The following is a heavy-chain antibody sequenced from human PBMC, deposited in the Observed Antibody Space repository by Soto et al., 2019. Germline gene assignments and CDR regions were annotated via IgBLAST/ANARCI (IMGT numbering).Heavy chain of an antibody. CDR2: IYYTGNT. CDR3: ARGFTYYYDSSGYYNWFDP. D-gene: IGHD3-22*01. Sequence: TLSLTCTVSGGSVSRCSYYWSGIRPHPGRGLEWIGYIYYTGNTYYNPSLKSRVTISVDTSKNQFSLKLSSVTAADTAVYYCARGFTYYYDSSGYYNWFDPWGQGTLVTVSS. J-gene: IGHJ5*02. CDR1: GGSVSRCSYY. V-gene: IGHV4-31*03.